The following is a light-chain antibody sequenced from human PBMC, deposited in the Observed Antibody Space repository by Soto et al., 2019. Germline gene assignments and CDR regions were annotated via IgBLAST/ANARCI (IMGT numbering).Light chain of an antibody. Sequence: QPVLTKSSSASASLGSSVKLTCTLSSGHSSYIIAWHQQQPGKAPRYLMKLEGSGSYNKGSGVPDRFSGSSSGADRYLTISNLQFEYDADYYCENWSSNTRVFGGGTKRTVL. CDR2: LEGSGSY. CDR3: ENWSSNTRV. CDR1: SGHSSYI. V-gene: IGLV4-60*02. J-gene: IGLJ3*02.